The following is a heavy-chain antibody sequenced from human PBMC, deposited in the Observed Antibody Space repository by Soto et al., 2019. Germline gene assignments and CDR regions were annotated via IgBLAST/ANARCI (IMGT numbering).Heavy chain of an antibody. CDR2: IYYSGST. CDR3: ARHISGEVAGMMFYYMDV. CDR1: GGSISSSSYY. V-gene: IGHV4-39*01. D-gene: IGHD6-19*01. Sequence: PSETLSLTCTVSGGSISSSSYYWGWIRQPPGKGLEWIGSIYYSGSTYYNPSLKSRVTISVDTSKNQFSLKLSSVTAADTAVYYCARHISGEVAGMMFYYMDVWGKGTTVTVSS. J-gene: IGHJ6*03.